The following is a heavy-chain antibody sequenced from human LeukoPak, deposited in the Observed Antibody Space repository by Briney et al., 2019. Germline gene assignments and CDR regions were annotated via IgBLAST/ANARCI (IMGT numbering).Heavy chain of an antibody. CDR1: GGTFSSYA. J-gene: IGHJ3*02. D-gene: IGHD6-13*01. CDR2: IIPIFGTA. Sequence: ASGKVSCKASGGTFSSYAISWVRQAPGQGLEWMGGIIPIFGTANYAQKFQGRVTITADESTSTAYMELSSLRSEDTAVYYCARVISVPGIAAAVPFRLDAFDIWGQGTMVTVSS. CDR3: ARVISVPGIAAAVPFRLDAFDI. V-gene: IGHV1-69*13.